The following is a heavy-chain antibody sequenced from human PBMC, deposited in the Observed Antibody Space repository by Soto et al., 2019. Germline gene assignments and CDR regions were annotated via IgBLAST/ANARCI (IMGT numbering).Heavy chain of an antibody. V-gene: IGHV1-24*01. CDR2: FDPEDGET. CDR3: ATFFPVVPAARWFDP. CDR1: GYTFTSYY. D-gene: IGHD2-2*01. Sequence: ASVKVSFKASGYTFTSYYMHWVRQAPGKGLEWMGGFDPEDGETIYAQKFQGRVTMTEDTSTDTAYMELSSLRSEDTAVYYCATFFPVVPAARWFDPWGQGTLVTVSS. J-gene: IGHJ5*02.